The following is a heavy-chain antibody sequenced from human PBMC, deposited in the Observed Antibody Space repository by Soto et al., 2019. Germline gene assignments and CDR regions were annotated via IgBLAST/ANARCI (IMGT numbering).Heavy chain of an antibody. J-gene: IGHJ6*02. CDR2: ISSSSSTI. CDR3: ASTGGWELLDIGGLGYYYGMDV. CDR1: GFTFSSYS. Sequence: EVQLVESGGGLVQPGGSLRLSCAASGFTFSSYSMNWVRQAPGKGLEWVSYISSSSSTIYYADSVKGRFTISRDNAKNLLYVQMNSLREEDTAVYYCASTGGWELLDIGGLGYYYGMDVWGRGTTVTVSS. D-gene: IGHD1-26*01. V-gene: IGHV3-48*02.